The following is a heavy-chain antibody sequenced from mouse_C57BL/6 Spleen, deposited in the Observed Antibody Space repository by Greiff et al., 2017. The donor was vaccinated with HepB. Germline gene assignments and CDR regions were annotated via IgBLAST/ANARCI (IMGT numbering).Heavy chain of an antibody. CDR1: GYTFTSYW. CDR3: ARCPYYYGSSYDY. V-gene: IGHV1-53*01. Sequence: LMQPGTELVKPGASVKLSCKASGYTFTSYWMHWVKQRPGQGLEWIGNINPSNGGTNYNEKFKSKATLTVDKSSSTAYMQLSSLTSEDSAVYYCARCPYYYGSSYDYWGQGTTLTVSS. CDR2: INPSNGGT. J-gene: IGHJ2*01. D-gene: IGHD1-1*01.